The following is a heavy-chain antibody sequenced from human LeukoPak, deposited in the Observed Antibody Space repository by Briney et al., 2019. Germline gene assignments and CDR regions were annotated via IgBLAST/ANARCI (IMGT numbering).Heavy chain of an antibody. CDR1: GSSLSSSSYY. D-gene: IGHD3-10*01. CDR2: IYYSGST. CDR3: ARHPTTMVRDYEYFQH. Sequence: SETLSLTSNVYGSSLSSSSYYSGCIRQPPGNGQEWIGSIYYSGSTYYNPSLKSRVTISVDTSKNQFSLKLSSVTAADTAVYYCARHPTTMVRDYEYFQHWGQGTLVTVSS. V-gene: IGHV4-39*01. J-gene: IGHJ1*01.